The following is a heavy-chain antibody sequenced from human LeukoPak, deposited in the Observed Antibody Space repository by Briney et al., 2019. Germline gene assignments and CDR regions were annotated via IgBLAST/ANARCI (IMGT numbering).Heavy chain of an antibody. D-gene: IGHD3-22*01. CDR1: GFTFSSYA. V-gene: IGHV3-30*03. Sequence: GRSLRLSCAASGFTFSSYAMHWVRQAPGKGLEWVAVISYDGINKYYADSVKGRFTISRDNSKNTLFLQMNSLRAEDTAVYYCARDLYYYDSRPDAFDIWGQGTMVTVSS. J-gene: IGHJ3*02. CDR3: ARDLYYYDSRPDAFDI. CDR2: ISYDGINK.